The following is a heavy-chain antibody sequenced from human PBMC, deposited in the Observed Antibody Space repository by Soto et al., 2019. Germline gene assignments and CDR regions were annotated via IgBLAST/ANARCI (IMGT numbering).Heavy chain of an antibody. CDR2: IYYSGST. J-gene: IGHJ3*02. CDR3: ARDRVRIFGVVSDAFEI. D-gene: IGHD3-3*01. V-gene: IGHV4-31*03. Sequence: SDTLSLTCTVSGGSISSGGYYWSWIRQHPGKGLEWIGYIYYSGSTYYNPSLKSRVTISVDTSKNQFSLKLSSVTAADTAVYYCARDRVRIFGVVSDAFEIWGQGTTVTVSS. CDR1: GGSISSGGYY.